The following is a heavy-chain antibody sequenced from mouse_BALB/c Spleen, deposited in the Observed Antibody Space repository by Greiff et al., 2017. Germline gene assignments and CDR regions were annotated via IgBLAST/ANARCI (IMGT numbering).Heavy chain of an antibody. CDR3: ARDGYYGRGAMDY. Sequence: EVQRVESGGGLVQPGGSLKLSCAASGFTFSSYGMSWVRQTPDKRLELVATINSNGGSTYYPDSVKGRFTISRDNAKNTLYLQMSSLKSEDTAMYYCARDGYYGRGAMDYWGQGTSVTVSS. CDR2: INSNGGST. J-gene: IGHJ4*01. CDR1: GFTFSSYG. V-gene: IGHV5-6-3*01. D-gene: IGHD1-1*01.